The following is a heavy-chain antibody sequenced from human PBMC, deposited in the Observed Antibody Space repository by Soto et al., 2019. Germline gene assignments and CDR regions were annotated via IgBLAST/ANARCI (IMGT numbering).Heavy chain of an antibody. D-gene: IGHD1-26*01. V-gene: IGHV4-59*08. J-gene: IGHJ3*02. CDR2: IYYSGST. CDR3: ARPGSYWAFDI. CDR1: GGSISSYY. Sequence: SETLSLTCTVSGGSISSYYWSWIRQPPGKGLEWIGYIYYSGSTNYNPSLKSRVTISVDTSKNHFSLKLSSVTAADTAVYYCARPGSYWAFDIWGQGTMVTVSS.